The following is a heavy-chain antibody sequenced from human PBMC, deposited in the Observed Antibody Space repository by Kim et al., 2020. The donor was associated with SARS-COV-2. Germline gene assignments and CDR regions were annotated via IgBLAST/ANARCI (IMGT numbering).Heavy chain of an antibody. CDR3: ARDTIRSPFDY. CDR2: K. J-gene: IGHJ4*02. D-gene: IGHD3-9*01. V-gene: IGHV3-33*01. Sequence: KYYAGSVKGRFTISRDNSMNTLYLQRNSLRAEDTAVYYCARDTIRSPFDYWGQGTLVTVSS.